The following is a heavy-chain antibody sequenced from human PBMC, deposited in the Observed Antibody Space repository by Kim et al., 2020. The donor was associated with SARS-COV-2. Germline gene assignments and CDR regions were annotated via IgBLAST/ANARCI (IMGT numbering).Heavy chain of an antibody. Sequence: GGSLRLSCAASGFTFSSYGMHWVRQAPGKGLEWVAVISFDGSNKYYADSVKGRFTISRDNSKNTLFLQMNSLRAEDTAMYYCAKSMFVSSGYYYCFDYWGQGTLVTVSS. J-gene: IGHJ4*02. V-gene: IGHV3-30*18. CDR3: AKSMFVSSGYYYCFDY. CDR1: GFTFSSYG. CDR2: ISFDGSNK. D-gene: IGHD3-22*01.